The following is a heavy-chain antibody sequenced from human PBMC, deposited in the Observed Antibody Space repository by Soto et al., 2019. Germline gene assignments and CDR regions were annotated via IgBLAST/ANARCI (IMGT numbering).Heavy chain of an antibody. D-gene: IGHD3-16*01. CDR3: ATDGGSTSSSAYNYFMDV. V-gene: IGHV1-69*08. J-gene: IGHJ6*03. CDR1: GDTFSCYS. Sequence: QAQLVQSGAEVKSPGSSVKVSGKASGDTFSCYSISWWRQAPGQGLEWMGSIIPMVGTPNYAQKVQGSVTFSAAKSTSTAYMVLNSLISDDTAVYYCATDGGSTSSSAYNYFMDVWGKGTPVTVSS. CDR2: IIPMVGTP.